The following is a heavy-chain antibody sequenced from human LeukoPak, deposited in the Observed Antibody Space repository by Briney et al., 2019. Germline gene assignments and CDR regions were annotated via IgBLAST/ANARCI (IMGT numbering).Heavy chain of an antibody. CDR1: GGPISSGGYS. J-gene: IGHJ4*02. CDR3: ARGYCSGGSCYPTDY. V-gene: IGHV4-30-2*01. Sequence: NASETLSLTCAVSGGPISSGGYSWSWIRQPPGKGLEWIGYIYHSGSTYYNPSLKSRVTISVDRSKNQFSLKLSSVTAADTAVYYCARGYCSGGSCYPTDYWGQGTLVTVSS. CDR2: IYHSGST. D-gene: IGHD2-15*01.